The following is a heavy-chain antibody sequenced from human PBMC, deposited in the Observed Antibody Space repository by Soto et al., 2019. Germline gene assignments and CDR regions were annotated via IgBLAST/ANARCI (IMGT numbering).Heavy chain of an antibody. J-gene: IGHJ5*02. CDR2: ISSSSSYT. D-gene: IGHD6-13*01. CDR1: GFTFSDYY. CDR3: ARDRSSSWYNTWFDP. V-gene: IGHV3-11*06. Sequence: QVQLVESGGGLVKPGGSLRLSCAASGFTFSDYYMSWIRQAPGKGLEWVSYISSSSSYTNYADSVKGRFTIARDNAKNSLYLQMNSLRAEDTAVYYCARDRSSSWYNTWFDPWGQGTLVTVSS.